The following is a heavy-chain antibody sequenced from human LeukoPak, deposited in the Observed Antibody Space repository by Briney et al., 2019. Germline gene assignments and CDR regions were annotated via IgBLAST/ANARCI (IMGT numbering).Heavy chain of an antibody. Sequence: GGSLRLSCAASGFTFSSYSMNWVRQAPGKGLEWVSYISSSSSTIYYADSVKGRFTISRDNAKNSLYLQMNSLRAEDTAVYYCARDYYDSSGYPGYWGQGTLVTVSS. D-gene: IGHD3-22*01. CDR2: ISSSSSTI. J-gene: IGHJ4*02. CDR1: GFTFSSYS. CDR3: ARDYYDSSGYPGY. V-gene: IGHV3-48*04.